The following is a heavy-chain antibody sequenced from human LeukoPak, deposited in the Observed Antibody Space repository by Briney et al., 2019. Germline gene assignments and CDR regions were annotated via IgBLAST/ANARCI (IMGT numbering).Heavy chain of an antibody. CDR3: ARDLRAYTSGWYITYYFDY. CDR2: MNPHSGKT. Sequence: ASVKVSCKASGYPFNNYDINWVRQATGQGLEWMGWMNPHSGKTGYAQNFQGRVTMTRDTSISTAYMELSSPRSEDTAVYYCARDLRAYTSGWYITYYFDYWGQGTLVTVSS. J-gene: IGHJ4*02. CDR1: GYPFNNYD. V-gene: IGHV1-8*01. D-gene: IGHD6-19*01.